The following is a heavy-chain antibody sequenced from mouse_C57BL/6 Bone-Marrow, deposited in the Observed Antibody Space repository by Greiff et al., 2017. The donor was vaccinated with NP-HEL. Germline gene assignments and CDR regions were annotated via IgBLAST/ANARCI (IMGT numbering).Heavy chain of an antibody. CDR2: ISNGGGST. Sequence: EVKLMESGGGLVQPGGSLKLSCAASGFTFSDYYMYWVRQTPEKRLEWVAYISNGGGSTYYPDTVKGRFTLSRDNAKNTLYLQMSRLKSEDTAMYYCARQLGFAYWGQGTLVTVSA. CDR1: GFTFSDYY. V-gene: IGHV5-12*01. D-gene: IGHD4-1*01. J-gene: IGHJ3*01. CDR3: ARQLGFAY.